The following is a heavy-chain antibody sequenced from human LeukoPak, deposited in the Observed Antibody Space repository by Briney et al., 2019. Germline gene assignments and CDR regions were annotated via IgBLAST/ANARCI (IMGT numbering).Heavy chain of an antibody. CDR2: IYYSGST. D-gene: IGHD3-10*01. V-gene: IGHV4-59*01. CDR3: ARDSGPFDY. CDR1: GGSIRHYY. J-gene: IGHJ4*02. Sequence: SETLSLTCTVSGGSIRHYYWSWIRQPPGKGLEWIGYIYYSGSTNYNPSLKSRVTISLDTSKNQFSLKLNSVTAADTAVYYCARDSGPFDYWGQGTLVTVSS.